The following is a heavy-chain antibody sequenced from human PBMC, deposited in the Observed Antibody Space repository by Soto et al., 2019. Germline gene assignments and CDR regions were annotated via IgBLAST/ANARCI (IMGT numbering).Heavy chain of an antibody. D-gene: IGHD3-22*01. V-gene: IGHV3-30-3*01. Sequence: QVQLVESGGGVVQPGRSLRLSCVASGFTFSSYAMRWVRQAPGKGLEWVTIISSDGSNKYYADSVKGRFTISRDNSKNTLYLEMNSLRAEDTAVYYCARTDYSDTSYYYGVMDVWGQGTTVTVSS. CDR2: ISSDGSNK. J-gene: IGHJ6*02. CDR1: GFTFSSYA. CDR3: ARTDYSDTSYYYGVMDV.